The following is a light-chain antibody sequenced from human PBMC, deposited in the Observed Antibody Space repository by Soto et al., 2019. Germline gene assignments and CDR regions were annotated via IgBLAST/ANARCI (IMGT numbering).Light chain of an antibody. V-gene: IGKV3-20*01. CDR3: QQYGSSGT. Sequence: EGVLTQTPGTLPLAPGERATLSFRASQSVSNNYLAWYQQKPGQAPRLLIYGASNRATGIPDRFSGGGSGTDFTLTISRLEPEDVAVYYCQQYGSSGTFGQGTKVDIK. CDR1: QSVSNNY. J-gene: IGKJ1*01. CDR2: GAS.